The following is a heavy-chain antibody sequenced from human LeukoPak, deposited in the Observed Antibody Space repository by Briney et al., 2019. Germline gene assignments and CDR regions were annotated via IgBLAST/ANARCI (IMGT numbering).Heavy chain of an antibody. CDR2: INPNSGGT. CDR3: ARAAYCSSTSCSYYYYGMDV. V-gene: IGHV1-2*02. Sequence: GASVKVSCKASGYTFTDYYMHWVRQAPGQGLEGMGWINPNSGGTNYAQKFQGRVTMTRDTSISTAYMDLSSLRSDDTAMYYCARAAYCSSTSCSYYYYGMDVWGQGTTVTVSS. D-gene: IGHD2-2*01. CDR1: GYTFTDYY. J-gene: IGHJ6*02.